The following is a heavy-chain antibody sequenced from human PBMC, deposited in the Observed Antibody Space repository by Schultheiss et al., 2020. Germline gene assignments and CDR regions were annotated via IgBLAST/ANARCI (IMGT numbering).Heavy chain of an antibody. Sequence: ASVKVSCKASGYTFTSYGISWVRQAPGQGLEWMGWISAYNGNTNYAQKLQGRVTMTTDTSTSTAYMELRSLRSDDTAVYYCAREEMDDYGDYVLDYWGQGTLVTVSS. D-gene: IGHD4-17*01. CDR2: ISAYNGNT. CDR3: AREEMDDYGDYVLDY. J-gene: IGHJ4*02. V-gene: IGHV1-18*01. CDR1: GYTFTSYG.